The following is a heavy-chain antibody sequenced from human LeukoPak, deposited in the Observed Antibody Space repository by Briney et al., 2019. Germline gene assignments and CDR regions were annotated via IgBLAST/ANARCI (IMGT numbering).Heavy chain of an antibody. CDR3: ARVDCSGGSCYRAFDI. D-gene: IGHD2-15*01. Sequence: GGSLRLSCAASGFIVSSNYMTWIRQAPGKGLEWVSYMGSSSTYTNYADSVKGRFTISRDNAKNSLYLQMNSLRAEDTAIYYCARVDCSGGSCYRAFDIWGQGTLVTVSS. CDR1: GFIVSSNY. J-gene: IGHJ3*02. V-gene: IGHV3-11*05. CDR2: MGSSSTYT.